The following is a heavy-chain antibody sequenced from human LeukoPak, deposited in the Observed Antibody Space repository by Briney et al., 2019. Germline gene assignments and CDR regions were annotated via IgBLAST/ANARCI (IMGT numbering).Heavy chain of an antibody. CDR2: INPNSGGT. CDR1: GYTVTGYY. V-gene: IGHV1-2*02. J-gene: IGHJ4*02. D-gene: IGHD3-10*01. Sequence: GSVKVSCKASGYTVTGYYMHWVRQAPGQGLEGRGWINPNSGGTNYAQKFQGRVTMTRDTSISTAYMELSRLRSDDTAVYYCARSRAELLWFGELLIDYWGQGTLVTVSS. CDR3: ARSRAELLWFGELLIDY.